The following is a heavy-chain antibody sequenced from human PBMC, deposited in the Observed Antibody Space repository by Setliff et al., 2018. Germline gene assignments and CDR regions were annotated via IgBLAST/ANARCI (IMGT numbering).Heavy chain of an antibody. V-gene: IGHV1-8*02. CDR2: MNPNSGNT. Sequence: GASVKVSCKTSGYTFTNYDINWVRQATGQGLEWMGWMNPNSGNTGYAQNFQGRVSMTRNTSISTAYMELNSLTSEDTAVYYCARSKVEAAMVKHSWFDPWGQGILVTVSS. CDR1: GYTFTNYD. CDR3: ARSKVEAAMVKHSWFDP. D-gene: IGHD5-18*01. J-gene: IGHJ5*02.